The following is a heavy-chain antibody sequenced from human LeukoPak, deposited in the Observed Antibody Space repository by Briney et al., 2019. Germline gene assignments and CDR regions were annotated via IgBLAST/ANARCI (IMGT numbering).Heavy chain of an antibody. V-gene: IGHV4-59*01. CDR3: ARLAAAGPNYYGMDV. J-gene: IGHJ6*02. CDR1: GGSFSGYY. Sequence: TSETLSLTCAVYGGSFSGYYWSWIRQPPGKGLERIGYIYYSGSTNYNPSLKSRVTISVDTSKNQFSLKLSSVTAADTAVYYCARLAAAGPNYYGMDVWGQGTTVTVSS. CDR2: IYYSGST. D-gene: IGHD6-13*01.